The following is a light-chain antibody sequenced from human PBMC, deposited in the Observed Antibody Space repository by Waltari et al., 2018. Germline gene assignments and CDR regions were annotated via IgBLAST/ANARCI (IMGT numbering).Light chain of an antibody. CDR1: SSDVGSYKY. Sequence: QSALTQPASVSGSPGQSITISCTGTSSDVGSYKYVSWYQQHPGKVPKLMIYEVNNRPSGVSNRFSGSKSGNTASLTISGLRAEDEADYYCSSYTSTSTYVFGTGTKVTVL. J-gene: IGLJ1*01. V-gene: IGLV2-14*01. CDR3: SSYTSTSTYV. CDR2: EVN.